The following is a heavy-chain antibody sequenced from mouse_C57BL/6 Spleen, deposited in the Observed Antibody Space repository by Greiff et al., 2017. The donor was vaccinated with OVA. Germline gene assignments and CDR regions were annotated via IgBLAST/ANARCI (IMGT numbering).Heavy chain of an antibody. CDR1: GYSITSGYD. CDR3: ARGEELGSFAY. J-gene: IGHJ3*01. D-gene: IGHD4-1*01. CDR2: ISYSGST. V-gene: IGHV3-1*01. Sequence: EVQVVESGPGMVKPSQSLSLTCTVPGYSITSGYDWHWIRHFPGNKLEWMGYISYSGSTNYNPSLKSRISITHDTSKNQFFLKLNSVTTEDTATYYCARGEELGSFAYWGQGTLVTVSA.